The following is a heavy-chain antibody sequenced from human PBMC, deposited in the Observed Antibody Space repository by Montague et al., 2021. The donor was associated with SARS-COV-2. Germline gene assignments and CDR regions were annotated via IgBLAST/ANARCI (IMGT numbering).Heavy chain of an antibody. Sequence: YWSLSCAASGFTFSDYYMSWIRQAPGKGLEWVSYISSSGSTIYYADSVKGRFTISRDNAKNSLYLQMNSLRAEDTAVYYCARVRHSYGYLSAFDIWGQGTMVTVSS. J-gene: IGHJ3*02. CDR3: ARVRHSYGYLSAFDI. CDR2: ISSSGSTI. CDR1: GFTFSDYY. V-gene: IGHV3-11*01. D-gene: IGHD5-18*01.